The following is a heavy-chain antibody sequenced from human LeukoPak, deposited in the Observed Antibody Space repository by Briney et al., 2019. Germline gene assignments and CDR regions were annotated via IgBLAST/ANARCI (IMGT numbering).Heavy chain of an antibody. J-gene: IGHJ4*02. V-gene: IGHV4-61*02. CDR2: MYTSGST. CDR3: TRDGAPYSTGWYY. Sequence: SQTLSLTCTVSGGSISSGSHYWTWIRQPAGKGLEWIGRMYTSGSTNYNPSLKSRVTISVGTSKNQLSLKLSSVTAADTAVYYCTRDGAPYSTGWYYWGQGTLVTVSS. D-gene: IGHD6-19*01. CDR1: GGSISSGSHY.